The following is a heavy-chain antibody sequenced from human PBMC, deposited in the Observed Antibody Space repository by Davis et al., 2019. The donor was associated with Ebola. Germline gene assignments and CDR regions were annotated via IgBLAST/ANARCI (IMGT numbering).Heavy chain of an antibody. CDR2: INPSSGST. CDR3: ARGLPSSCEDY. Sequence: ASVKVSCKASGYTFTSYYMHWVRQAPGQGLEWMGIINPSSGSTDYAQKFQGRVTMTTDTSTSTAYMELRSLRSDDTAVYYCARGLPSSCEDYWGQGTLVTVSS. D-gene: IGHD6-13*01. J-gene: IGHJ4*02. V-gene: IGHV1-46*01. CDR1: GYTFTSYY.